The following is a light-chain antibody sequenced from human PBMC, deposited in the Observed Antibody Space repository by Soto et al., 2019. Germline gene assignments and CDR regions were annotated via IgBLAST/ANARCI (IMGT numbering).Light chain of an antibody. CDR2: GAS. V-gene: IGKV3-20*01. CDR3: QQYATFPWT. CDR1: QSISSNY. Sequence: EIVLTQSPGTLSLSPGERATLSCRASQSISSNYLAWHQQKPGQAPRLLIYGASNRATGVPDKFSGSGSGTDFTLTIDRLEPEDFSVYYCQQYATFPWTFGPGTKVEFK. J-gene: IGKJ1*01.